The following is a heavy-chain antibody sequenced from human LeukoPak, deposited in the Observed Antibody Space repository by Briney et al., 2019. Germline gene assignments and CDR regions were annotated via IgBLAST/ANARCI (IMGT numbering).Heavy chain of an antibody. V-gene: IGHV4-34*01. CDR2: INHSGST. CDR1: GGSFSGYY. Sequence: PSETLSLTCAVYGGSFSGYYWSWIRQPPGKGLEWIGEINHSGSTNYNPSLKSRVTISVDTSKNQFSLKLSSVTAADTAVYYCARHVQEYNSSWFDYWGQGTLVTVSS. D-gene: IGHD6-6*01. CDR3: ARHVQEYNSSWFDY. J-gene: IGHJ4*02.